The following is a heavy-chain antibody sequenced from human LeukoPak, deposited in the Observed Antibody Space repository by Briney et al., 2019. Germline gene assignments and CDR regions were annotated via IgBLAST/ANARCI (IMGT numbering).Heavy chain of an antibody. Sequence: ASVKVSCKASGYTFTGYYMHWVRQAPGQGLEWMGWINPNSGGTNYAQKFQGRVTMTRDTSISTAYMELSRLRSDDTAVYYCAAPVGATAFDDAFDIWGQGTMVTVSS. V-gene: IGHV1-2*02. CDR3: AAPVGATAFDDAFDI. J-gene: IGHJ3*02. CDR1: GYTFTGYY. CDR2: INPNSGGT. D-gene: IGHD1-26*01.